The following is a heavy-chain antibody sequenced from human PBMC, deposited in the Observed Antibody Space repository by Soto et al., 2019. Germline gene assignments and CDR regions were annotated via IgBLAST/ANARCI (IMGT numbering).Heavy chain of an antibody. V-gene: IGHV3-7*01. Sequence: GGSLRLSCTASGFTFSSYQMNWVRQAPGKGLEWVANIKQDGSEKYYVDSVKGRFTIYRDNSKNSLYLQMNTLRAEDTAVFYCARVAPYYYGSGSYYFDYWGQGTLVTVSS. D-gene: IGHD3-10*01. CDR3: ARVAPYYYGSGSYYFDY. J-gene: IGHJ4*02. CDR1: GFTFSSYQ. CDR2: IKQDGSEK.